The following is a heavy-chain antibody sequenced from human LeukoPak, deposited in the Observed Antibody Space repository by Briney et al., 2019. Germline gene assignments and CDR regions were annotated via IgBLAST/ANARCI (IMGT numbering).Heavy chain of an antibody. CDR1: GYTFTSYD. Sequence: GASVKVSCKASGYTFTSYDINWVRQATGQGLEWMGWMNPNSGNTGYAQKFQGRVTMTRNTSISTAYMELSSLRSEDTAVYYCARDRKVPAATFYYYYYMDVWGKGTTVTVSS. V-gene: IGHV1-8*01. D-gene: IGHD2-2*01. J-gene: IGHJ6*03. CDR2: MNPNSGNT. CDR3: ARDRKVPAATFYYYYYMDV.